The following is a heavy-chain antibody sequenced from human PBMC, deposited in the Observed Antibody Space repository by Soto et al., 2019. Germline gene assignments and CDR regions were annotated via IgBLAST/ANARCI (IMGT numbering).Heavy chain of an antibody. CDR3: AREPSGWGVWYYGMDV. V-gene: IGHV4-30-4*01. J-gene: IGHJ6*02. D-gene: IGHD3-10*01. CDR2: IYYSGST. Sequence: SSETLSLTCTVSGGPIISDDYYFSCIRQPPGKGLEWIGYIYYSGSTYYNPSLKSRVTISVDTSKNQFSLKLSSVTAADTAVYYCAREPSGWGVWYYGMDVWGQGTTVTVSS. CDR1: GGPIISDDYY.